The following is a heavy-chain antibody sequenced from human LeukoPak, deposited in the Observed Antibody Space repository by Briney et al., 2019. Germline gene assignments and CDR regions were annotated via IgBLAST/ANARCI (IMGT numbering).Heavy chain of an antibody. J-gene: IGHJ4*02. D-gene: IGHD1-26*01. CDR2: IKEDGSTT. V-gene: IGHV3-74*01. Sequence: GGSLRLSCAASGFTFSSNWMHWVRQAPGKGLVWVSRIKEDGSTTNYADSVKGRSTIFRDNAKNTLYLQMNRLRAEDTAVYYCVRDLGGRSGHWGQGTLVTVSS. CDR1: GFTFSSNW. CDR3: VRDLGGRSGH.